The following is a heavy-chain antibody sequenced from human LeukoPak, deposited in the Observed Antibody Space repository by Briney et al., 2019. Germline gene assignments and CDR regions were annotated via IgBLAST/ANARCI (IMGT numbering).Heavy chain of an antibody. CDR2: INHSGST. D-gene: IGHD6-19*01. Sequence: SDTLSLTCAVSGYSISSNHWWGWIRQPPGKGLEWIGEINHSGSTNYNPSLKSRVTISVDTSKNQFSLKLSSVTAADTAVYYCASGIAVALGYWGQGTLVTVSS. V-gene: IGHV4-28*01. CDR3: ASGIAVALGY. J-gene: IGHJ4*02. CDR1: GYSISSNHW.